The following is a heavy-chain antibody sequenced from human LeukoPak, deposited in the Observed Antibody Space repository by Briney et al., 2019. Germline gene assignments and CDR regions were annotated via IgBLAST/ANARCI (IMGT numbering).Heavy chain of an antibody. D-gene: IGHD3-10*01. CDR2: MNPNSGNT. V-gene: IGHV1-8*02. CDR1: GYTFTSYD. J-gene: IGHJ4*02. Sequence: ASVKVSCKASGYTFTSYDINWVRQATGQGLEWMGWMNPNSGNTGYAQKFQGRVTMTRDTSTSTVYMELSSLRSEDTAVYYCARGTYYYGSGSYYLDYWGQGTLVTVSS. CDR3: ARGTYYYGSGSYYLDY.